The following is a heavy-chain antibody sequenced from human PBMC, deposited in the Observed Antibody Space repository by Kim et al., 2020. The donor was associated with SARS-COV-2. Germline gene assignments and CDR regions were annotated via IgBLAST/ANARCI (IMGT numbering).Heavy chain of an antibody. V-gene: IGHV3-74*01. Sequence: ANSAKGRFTIARDNAKNTMYLQMNSLRAEDTAVYYCARGSGNFGDFDYWGQGTLVTVSS. J-gene: IGHJ4*02. CDR3: ARGSGNFGDFDY. D-gene: IGHD3-10*01.